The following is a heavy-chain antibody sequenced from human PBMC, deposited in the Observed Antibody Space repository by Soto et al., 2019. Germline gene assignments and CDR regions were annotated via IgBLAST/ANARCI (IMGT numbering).Heavy chain of an antibody. CDR2: SRGSGGDT. J-gene: IGHJ4*02. CDR1: GFNFSFCA. V-gene: IGHV3-23*01. Sequence: EVQLLESGGGLVQPGGSLRLSCAASGFNFSFCAMRWVRQDPGKGMKWVSSSRGSGGDTYYADSMRGWFTIYRDNSKNTQNLQINSLRVEDTAVYYLVTGHSDSYYYFDYWGQGTLVTVSS. CDR3: VTGHSDSYYYFDY. D-gene: IGHD3-22*01.